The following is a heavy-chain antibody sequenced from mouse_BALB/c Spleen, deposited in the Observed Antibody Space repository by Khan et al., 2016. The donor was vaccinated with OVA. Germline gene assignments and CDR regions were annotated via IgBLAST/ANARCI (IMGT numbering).Heavy chain of an antibody. CDR1: GFTFRSYT. CDR2: ISNGGGSK. CDR3: ARTSTTEYDDVMDQ. Sequence: EVQLVESGGGSVQPGGSLKLSCAASGFTFRSYTMSWVRQTPDKRLEWVAFISNGGGSKYYPDTVKGRFTISRDNAKNTLYLQMSSLKSEDTAMYYCARTSTTEYDDVMDQWGQGTSVTVSS. D-gene: IGHD1-1*01. J-gene: IGHJ4*01. V-gene: IGHV5-12-2*01.